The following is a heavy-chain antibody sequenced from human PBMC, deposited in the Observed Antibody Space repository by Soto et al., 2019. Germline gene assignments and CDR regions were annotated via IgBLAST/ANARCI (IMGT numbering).Heavy chain of an antibody. J-gene: IGHJ3*02. CDR2: ISAYNGNT. CDR3: ASGGDYDILTGPHAFDI. V-gene: IGHV1-18*01. D-gene: IGHD3-9*01. Sequence: ASVKVSCKASGYTFTSYGISWVRQAPGQGLEWMGWISAYNGNTNYAQKLQGRVTMTTDTSTSTAYMELRSLRSDDTAVYYCASGGDYDILTGPHAFDIWGQGTMVT. CDR1: GYTFTSYG.